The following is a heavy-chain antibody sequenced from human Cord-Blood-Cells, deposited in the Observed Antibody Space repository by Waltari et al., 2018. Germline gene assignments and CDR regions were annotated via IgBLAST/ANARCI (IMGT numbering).Heavy chain of an antibody. V-gene: IGHV4-34*01. CDR2: INHSGST. J-gene: IGHJ2*01. Sequence: QVQLQQWGAGLLKPSETLSLTCAVYGGSFSGYYWSWIRQPPGKGLEWIGEINHSGSTNYNPSRKSRVTISVDTSKNQFSLKLSSVTAADTAVYYCARREVNSSSWTVDLWGRGTLVTVSS. CDR3: ARREVNSSSWTVDL. D-gene: IGHD6-13*01. CDR1: GGSFSGYY.